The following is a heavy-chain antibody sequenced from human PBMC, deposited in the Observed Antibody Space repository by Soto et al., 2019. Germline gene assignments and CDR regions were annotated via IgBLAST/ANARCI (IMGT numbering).Heavy chain of an antibody. Sequence: QVQVVQSRAEVKKPGASVKVSCKTSGYTFTDYDINWVRQAPGQGLEWMGWMSPDSSNAGYAQQFQGRVSMTSNTSIRTAYMELSSLGTEDTAVYYCEVTTGYWGQGTLVTVSS. D-gene: IGHD3-9*01. CDR2: MSPDSSNA. CDR3: EVTTGY. J-gene: IGHJ4*02. CDR1: GYTFTDYD. V-gene: IGHV1-8*01.